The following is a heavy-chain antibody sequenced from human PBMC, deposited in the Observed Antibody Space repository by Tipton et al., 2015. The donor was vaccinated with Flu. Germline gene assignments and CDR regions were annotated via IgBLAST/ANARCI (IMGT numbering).Heavy chain of an antibody. Sequence: TLSLTCAVYSGSFSGYFWSWIRQSPGEGLEWIGEINDRGTINYNPSLKGRVTMSVDTSKSQFSLRLTSVTAADTAVYYCARDAPEYAVPVPKMDLWGQGTAVTVSS. D-gene: IGHD2-2*01. J-gene: IGHJ6*02. CDR1: SGSFSGYF. CDR3: ARDAPEYAVPVPKMDL. CDR2: INDRGTI. V-gene: IGHV4-34*01.